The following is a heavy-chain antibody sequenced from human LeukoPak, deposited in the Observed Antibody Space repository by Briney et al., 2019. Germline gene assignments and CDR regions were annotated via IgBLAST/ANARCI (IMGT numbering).Heavy chain of an antibody. V-gene: IGHV3-30*02. CDR3: AKTPVPYSSGWYALDY. Sequence: PGGSLRLSCAASGFTFSGYGMHWVRQAPGKGLEWVAFIRYDGSNKYYADSVKGRFTISRDNSKNTLYLQMNSLRAEDTAVYYCAKTPVPYSSGWYALDYWGQGTLVTVSS. J-gene: IGHJ4*02. CDR2: IRYDGSNK. CDR1: GFTFSGYG. D-gene: IGHD6-19*01.